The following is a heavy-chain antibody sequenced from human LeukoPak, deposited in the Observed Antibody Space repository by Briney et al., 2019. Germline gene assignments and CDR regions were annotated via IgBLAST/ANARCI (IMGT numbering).Heavy chain of an antibody. Sequence: ASVKVSCTASGYTFTGYYMHWVRQAPGQGLEWMGWINPNSGGTNYAQKFQGRVTMTRDTSISTAYMELSRLRSDDTAVYYCARGFTITMIPASNFDYWGQGTLVTVSS. J-gene: IGHJ4*02. CDR1: GYTFTGYY. CDR3: ARGFTITMIPASNFDY. CDR2: INPNSGGT. V-gene: IGHV1-2*02. D-gene: IGHD3-22*01.